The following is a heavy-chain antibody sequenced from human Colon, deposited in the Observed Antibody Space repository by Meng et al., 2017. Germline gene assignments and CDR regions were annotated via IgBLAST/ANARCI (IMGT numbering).Heavy chain of an antibody. CDR1: GGPISTYY. J-gene: IGHJ4*02. CDR3: ARHQNGGTYPLDY. D-gene: IGHD3-16*02. CDR2: NYYSGST. V-gene: IGHV4-59*08. Sequence: QVQLQESGPGLVKPSETLSLTCAVSGGPISTYYWSWIRQPPGKGLEWIGNNYYSGSTNYNPSLASRVTISVDSSKNQFSLKLSSVTAADTAVYYCARHQNGGTYPLDYWGQGTLVTVSS.